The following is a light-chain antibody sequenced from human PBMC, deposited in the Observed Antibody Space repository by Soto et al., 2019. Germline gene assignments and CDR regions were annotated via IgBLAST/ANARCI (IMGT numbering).Light chain of an antibody. V-gene: IGKV3-15*01. CDR3: QQYNNWPPWT. J-gene: IGKJ1*01. Sequence: EIVLTQSPATLSVSPGERATLSCRASQSVSSNLAWYQQKPGQAPRLLIYGASTRATGIPARFSGSGYGTEFTLTISSLQSEDFAAYYCQQYNNWPPWTFGQGTKVDIK. CDR2: GAS. CDR1: QSVSSN.